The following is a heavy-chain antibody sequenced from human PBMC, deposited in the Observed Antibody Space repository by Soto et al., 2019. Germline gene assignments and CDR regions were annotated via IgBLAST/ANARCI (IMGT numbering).Heavy chain of an antibody. D-gene: IGHD4-4*01. CDR2: IYYSGST. V-gene: IGHV4-59*08. CDR3: ASGSNYGILGY. J-gene: IGHJ4*02. CDR1: GGSISSYY. Sequence: QVQLQESGPGLVKPSETLSLTCTVSGGSISSYYWSWIRQPPGKGLEWIGYIYYSGSTNYNPSLKSRVTISVDTSKNQFSLKLSSVTAADTAVYYGASGSNYGILGYWGQGTLVTVSS.